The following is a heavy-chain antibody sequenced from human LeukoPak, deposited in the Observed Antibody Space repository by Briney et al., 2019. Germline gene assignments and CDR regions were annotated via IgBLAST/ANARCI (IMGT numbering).Heavy chain of an antibody. CDR2: IRSDGSVK. CDR1: GFTFSGYG. J-gene: IGHJ4*02. D-gene: IGHD6-13*01. CDR3: AKDEAAAGVDFDY. V-gene: IGHV3-30*02. Sequence: GGSLRLSCAASGFTFSGYGIHWVRQAPGKGREWGSFIRSDGSVKYYADSVRGRFTISRDNSKNTLYLQMNSLRPEDTAVYYCAKDEAAAGVDFDYWGQGTLVTVSS.